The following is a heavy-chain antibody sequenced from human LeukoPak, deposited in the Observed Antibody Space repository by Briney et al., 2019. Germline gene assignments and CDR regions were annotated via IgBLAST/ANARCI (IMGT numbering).Heavy chain of an antibody. CDR3: ARAVFSYCSGGSCPYFDY. CDR2: IYYSGST. D-gene: IGHD2-15*01. CDR1: DGSFSGYY. V-gene: IGHV4-59*01. J-gene: IGHJ4*02. Sequence: SETLSLTCAVSDGSFSGYYWSWIRQPPGKGLEWIGYIYYSGSTNYNPSLKSRVTISVDTSKNQFSLKLSSVTAADTAVYYCARAVFSYCSGGSCPYFDYWGQGTLVTVSS.